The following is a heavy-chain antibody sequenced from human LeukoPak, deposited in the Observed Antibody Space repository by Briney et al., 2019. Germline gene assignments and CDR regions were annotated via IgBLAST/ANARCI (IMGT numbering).Heavy chain of an antibody. Sequence: SETLSLTCTVSGGSISSYYWSWIRQPPGKGLEWIGYIYYSGSTNYNPSLKSRVTISVDTSKNQFSLKLSSVTAADTAVYYCASHFGTPMVTHRGKNWYFDLWGRGTLVTVSS. J-gene: IGHJ2*01. D-gene: IGHD5-18*01. CDR3: ASHFGTPMVTHRGKNWYFDL. CDR1: GGSISSYY. CDR2: IYYSGST. V-gene: IGHV4-59*08.